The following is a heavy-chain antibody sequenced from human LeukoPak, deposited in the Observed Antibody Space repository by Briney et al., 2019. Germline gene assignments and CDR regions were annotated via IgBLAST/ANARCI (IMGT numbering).Heavy chain of an antibody. CDR3: ARGGIPHYSDNTGYFFGQF. Sequence: PGGSLRLSCAASGFSLSTHSMTWVRLAPGKGLEWLSFISISGSSRHYADSVKGRFTISRDNAENSVYLQMNSLRTEDTAVYYCARGGIPHYSDNTGYFFGQFWGQGTRVTVSS. CDR1: GFSLSTHS. D-gene: IGHD3-22*01. J-gene: IGHJ4*02. V-gene: IGHV3-48*04. CDR2: ISISGSSR.